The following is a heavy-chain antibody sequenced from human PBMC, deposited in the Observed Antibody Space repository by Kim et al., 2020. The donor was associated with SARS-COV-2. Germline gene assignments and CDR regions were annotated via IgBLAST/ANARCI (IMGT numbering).Heavy chain of an antibody. J-gene: IGHJ4*02. V-gene: IGHV3-7*01. CDR2: IKQDGGGK. CDR1: GFTFSSYW. CDR3: ARDTHSSGWSPFGY. D-gene: IGHD6-19*01. Sequence: GGSLRLSCAASGFTFSSYWMSWVRQAPGKGLEWVANIKQDGGGKYFVDSVKGRFTISRDNAKNSLYLQMNSLRAEDTAVYYCARDTHSSGWSPFGYWGQGTLFTVSS.